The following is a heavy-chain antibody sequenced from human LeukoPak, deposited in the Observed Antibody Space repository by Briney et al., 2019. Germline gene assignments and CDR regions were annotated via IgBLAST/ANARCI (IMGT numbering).Heavy chain of an antibody. CDR2: IYSGGST. J-gene: IGHJ4*02. Sequence: GGSLRLSCASSGFTVSSNYMSWVRQAPGKGLEWVSVIYSGGSTYYADSVKGRFTISRDNSKNTLYLQMNSLRAEDTAVYYCAGEIAAAGRFDYWGQGTLVTVSS. CDR1: GFTVSSNY. D-gene: IGHD6-13*01. V-gene: IGHV3-66*02. CDR3: AGEIAAAGRFDY.